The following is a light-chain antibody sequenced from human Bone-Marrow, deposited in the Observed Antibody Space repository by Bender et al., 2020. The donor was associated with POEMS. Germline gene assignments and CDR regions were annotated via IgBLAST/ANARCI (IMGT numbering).Light chain of an antibody. CDR1: SSNTGSGYD. Sequence: QSVLTPPPSVSGAPGQRVTISCTGSSSNTGSGYDINWYQHLPVTAPKLLIYGYNNRPSGVPDRFSGSKSGTSASLAITGLQAEDEGDYYCQSYDNSLGGWVFGGGTKLTVL. V-gene: IGLV1-40*01. CDR3: QSYDNSLGGWV. CDR2: GYN. J-gene: IGLJ3*02.